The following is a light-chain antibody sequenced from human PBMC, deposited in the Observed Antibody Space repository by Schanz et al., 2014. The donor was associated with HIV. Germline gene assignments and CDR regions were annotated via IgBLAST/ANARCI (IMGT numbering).Light chain of an antibody. Sequence: DIQMTQSPSTLSASVGDRVTITCRASQSISDWLAWYQQKPGKAPKLLIYKASSLESEVPSRFSGSGSGTEFTLTISSLQPDDFATYYCQQYFTYSPYTFGQGTKLQIK. CDR3: QQYFTYSPYT. V-gene: IGKV1-5*03. CDR1: QSISDW. J-gene: IGKJ2*01. CDR2: KAS.